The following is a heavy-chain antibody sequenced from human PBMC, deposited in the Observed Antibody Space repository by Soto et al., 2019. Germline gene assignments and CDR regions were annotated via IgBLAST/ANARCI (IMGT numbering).Heavy chain of an antibody. D-gene: IGHD3-10*01. Sequence: QVQLQESGPGLVKPSETLSLTCTVSGGSISSYYWSWIRQPPGKGLEWIGYIYYSGSTNYNPSLTSRVTISVNTSKNQFSLKLSSVPAANTAVYYCARRYGSCFDIWGQETMVTVSS. V-gene: IGHV4-59*08. CDR3: ARRYGSCFDI. J-gene: IGHJ3*02. CDR1: GGSISSYY. CDR2: IYYSGST.